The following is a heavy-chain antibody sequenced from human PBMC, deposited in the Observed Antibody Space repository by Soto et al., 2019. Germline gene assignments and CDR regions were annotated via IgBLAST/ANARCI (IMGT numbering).Heavy chain of an antibody. CDR1: GFSFSKYG. CDR2: MSDDGSKK. CDR3: AKELRETGGYYFDC. J-gene: IGHJ4*02. V-gene: IGHV3-30*18. D-gene: IGHD3-16*01. Sequence: QVQLVESGGGVVQPGRSLRLSCAASGFSFSKYGMHWVRQAPGKGLEWVAEMSDDGSKKYYGDSVKGRVTISRDNSKTTRYLLKGSLRPEDTVMYYCAKELRETGGYYFDCWGQGTLVTVSS.